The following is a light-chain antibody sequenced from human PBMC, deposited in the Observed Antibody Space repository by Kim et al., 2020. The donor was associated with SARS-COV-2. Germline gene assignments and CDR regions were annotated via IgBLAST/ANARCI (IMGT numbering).Light chain of an antibody. CDR1: SSDVGGYNY. J-gene: IGLJ1*01. Sequence: QSAPTQARPVSGSPGQSVTISCTGTSSDVGGYNYVSWYQQHPGKAPKLMIYDVSERPSGVPDRFSGSKSGNTASLTISGLQAEDEADYYCCSYAGSYTHYVFGTGTKVTVL. V-gene: IGLV2-11*01. CDR3: CSYAGSYTHYV. CDR2: DVS.